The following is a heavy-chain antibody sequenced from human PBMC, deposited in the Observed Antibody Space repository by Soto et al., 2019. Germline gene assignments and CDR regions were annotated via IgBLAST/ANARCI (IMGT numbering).Heavy chain of an antibody. Sequence: QVQLVQSGAEVKKPGSPVKVSCKASGGTFSSYAISWVRQAPGQGLEWMGGIIPIFGTANYAQKFQGRVTITADESTSTAYLELSSLRSGDTAVYYRARLHCSGGSCYLWFDPWGQGTLVTVSS. CDR3: ARLHCSGGSCYLWFDP. J-gene: IGHJ5*02. CDR2: IIPIFGTA. D-gene: IGHD2-15*01. V-gene: IGHV1-69*01. CDR1: GGTFSSYA.